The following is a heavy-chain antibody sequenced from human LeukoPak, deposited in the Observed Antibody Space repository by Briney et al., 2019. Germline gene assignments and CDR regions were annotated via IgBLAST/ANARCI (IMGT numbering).Heavy chain of an antibody. D-gene: IGHD2-15*01. J-gene: IGHJ4*01. V-gene: IGHV4-61*02. CDR1: GGSISSGSYY. Sequence: SQTLPLTCTVCGGSISSGSYYWTWIRQPAGKGLERIGRYSIGENAHYNSSLESRVTISVDTSKNQFSLKLSSVTAADTAVYYCARSRERICSGNACYVDLQARWGHGTLVTVSS. CDR2: YSIGENA. CDR3: ARSRERICSGNACYVDLQAR.